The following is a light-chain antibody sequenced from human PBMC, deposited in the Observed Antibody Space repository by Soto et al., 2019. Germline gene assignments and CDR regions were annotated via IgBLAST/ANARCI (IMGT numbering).Light chain of an antibody. J-gene: IGLJ2*01. Sequence: QSVLTQPPSVSGAPGQRVTISCTGSSSNIGSLYDVHWYQQLPGTAPKLLIYDNSNRPSGVPDRFSGSKSGTSASLAITGLQAEDEADYYCQSYDSSLSASVFGGGTKVTVI. CDR2: DNS. V-gene: IGLV1-40*01. CDR1: SSNIGSLYD. CDR3: QSYDSSLSASV.